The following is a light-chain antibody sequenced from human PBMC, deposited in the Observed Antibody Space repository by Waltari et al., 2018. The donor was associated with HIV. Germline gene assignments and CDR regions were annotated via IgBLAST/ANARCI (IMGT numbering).Light chain of an antibody. J-gene: IGKJ3*01. CDR1: QGISNY. CDR3: QKYNSVLQGFT. Sequence: DIQMTQSPSSLSASVGDRVTITCRASQGISNYSAWYQQRPGKVPKLLIYGASTLQSGVPSRFSGSGSGTDFTLTISSLQPEDVATYYCQKYNSVLQGFTFGPGTKVDIK. CDR2: GAS. V-gene: IGKV1-27*01.